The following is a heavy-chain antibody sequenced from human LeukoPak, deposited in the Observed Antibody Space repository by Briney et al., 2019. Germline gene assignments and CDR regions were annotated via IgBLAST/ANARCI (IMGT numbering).Heavy chain of an antibody. Sequence: SQTLSLTCAISGDSVSSNTGIWNWVRQSPSRGLEWLGRTYYRSKWFIDYALSVKGRMTINPDTSKNQFSLQLNSVTPEDTAVYYCARDKVLNGFDVWGQGTMVTVSS. CDR1: GDSVSSNTGI. V-gene: IGHV6-1*01. CDR2: TYYRSKWFI. J-gene: IGHJ3*01. D-gene: IGHD2-8*02. CDR3: ARDKVLNGFDV.